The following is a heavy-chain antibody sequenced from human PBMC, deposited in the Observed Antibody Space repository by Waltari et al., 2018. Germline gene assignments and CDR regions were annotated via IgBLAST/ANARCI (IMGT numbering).Heavy chain of an antibody. D-gene: IGHD3-22*01. J-gene: IGHJ4*02. V-gene: IGHV3-30*18. CDR3: AKARITYYYDSSGYYFDY. CDR2: IWYDGSNK. CDR1: GFTFSSYG. Sequence: QVQLVESGGGVVQPGRSLRLSCAASGFTFSSYGMHWVRQAPGKGLEWVAVIWYDGSNKDTARPGKGRFTISIGNSKNTLDLQMNSLRAEDTAMYYCAKARITYYYDSSGYYFDYWGQGTLVTVSS.